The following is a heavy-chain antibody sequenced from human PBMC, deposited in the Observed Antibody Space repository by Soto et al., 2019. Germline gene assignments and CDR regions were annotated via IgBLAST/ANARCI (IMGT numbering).Heavy chain of an antibody. CDR3: AGFGGDVVVVPAAALEY. V-gene: IGHV1-69*01. D-gene: IGHD2-2*01. CDR1: GGDFRTYT. CDR2: IIPVFGRA. Sequence: QVQLVQSGAEVKKPGSSVKVSCKASGGDFRTYTFSWVRQAPGQGLEWMGGIIPVFGRANYAPKFQCRVTITADEVTTTSYMEVSSLKVDDTAVFYCAGFGGDVVVVPAAALEYWGQGTLVTVSS. J-gene: IGHJ4*02.